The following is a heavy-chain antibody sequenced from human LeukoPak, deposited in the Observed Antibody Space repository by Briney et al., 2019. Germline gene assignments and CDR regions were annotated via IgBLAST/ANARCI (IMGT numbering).Heavy chain of an antibody. CDR1: GFTLSSYA. J-gene: IGHJ6*03. V-gene: IGHV3-30*04. Sequence: TGGSLRLSCAASGFTLSSYAMHWVRQAPGKGLEWVTVISYDGSNQYYADSVKGRFTISRDNSKNTLYLQMNSLRLEDTAVYYCARDRRYGASGYYYMDVWGKGTTVTVSS. CDR3: ARDRRYGASGYYYMDV. D-gene: IGHD4-17*01. CDR2: ISYDGSNQ.